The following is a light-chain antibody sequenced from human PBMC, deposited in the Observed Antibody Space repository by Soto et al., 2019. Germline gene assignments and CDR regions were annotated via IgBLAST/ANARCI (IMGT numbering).Light chain of an antibody. Sequence: EIVMTQSPDTLSVSPGERATLSCWASQTVYSNLAWYQHTPGQAPRLLIYAASSRATGIPARFSGGGSGTEYTLTISNLQSEDCAVYYGQQYVNWTFYTFGEGTKVEIQ. CDR3: QQYVNWTFYT. V-gene: IGKV3-15*01. CDR2: AAS. J-gene: IGKJ2*01. CDR1: QTVYSN.